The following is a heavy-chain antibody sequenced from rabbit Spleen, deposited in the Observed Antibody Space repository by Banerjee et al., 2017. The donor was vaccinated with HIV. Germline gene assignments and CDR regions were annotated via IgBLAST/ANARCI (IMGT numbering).Heavy chain of an antibody. J-gene: IGHJ6*01. CDR2: IYPNYDSS. D-gene: IGHD4-1*01. Sequence: QEQLVESGGDLVQPGASLTLTCKASGIDFSSFGISWVRQAPGKGLEWIAYIYPNYDSSDYASWVNGRFTMSRISSTTVTLQMTSLTAADTATYFCARDLAGVIGWNFGWWGPGTLVTVS. V-gene: IGHV1S45*01. CDR1: GIDFSSFG. CDR3: ARDLAGVIGWNFGW.